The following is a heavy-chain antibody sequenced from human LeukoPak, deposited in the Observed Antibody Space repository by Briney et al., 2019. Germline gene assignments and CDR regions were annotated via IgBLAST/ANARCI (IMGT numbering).Heavy chain of an antibody. Sequence: GGSLRLSCAASGFTFSSYAMSWVRQAPGKGLEWVLAISGSGGSTYYADSVKGRFTISRDNSKNTLYLQMNSLRAEDTAVYYCAAGQQLVYFDYWGQGTLVTVSS. CDR1: GFTFSSYA. D-gene: IGHD6-13*01. CDR3: AAGQQLVYFDY. V-gene: IGHV3-23*01. J-gene: IGHJ4*02. CDR2: ISGSGGST.